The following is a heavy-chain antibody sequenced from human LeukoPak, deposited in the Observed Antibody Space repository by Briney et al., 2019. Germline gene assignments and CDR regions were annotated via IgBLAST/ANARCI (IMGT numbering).Heavy chain of an antibody. CDR2: INHSGST. CDR3: ARGPLCSSTSCPIMYFNY. J-gene: IGHJ4*02. V-gene: IGHV4-34*01. D-gene: IGHD2-2*01. Sequence: SETLSLTCAVYGGSFSGYYWSWIRQPPGKGLEWIGEINHSGSTNYNPSLESRVTISVDSSNNHFSLKLSSVTAADTAVYYCARGPLCSSTSCPIMYFNYWGQGTLVTVSS. CDR1: GGSFSGYY.